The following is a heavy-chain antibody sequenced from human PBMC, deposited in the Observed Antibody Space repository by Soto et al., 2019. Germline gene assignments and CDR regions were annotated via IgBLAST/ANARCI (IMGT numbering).Heavy chain of an antibody. J-gene: IGHJ4*02. CDR3: TTQGGHSYGSDYYFDY. V-gene: IGHV1-2*04. Sequence: ASVKVSCKASGYTFTGYYVHWVLQAPGQGLEWMGWINPNSGDTKYAQKFQGWVTMTRDTSITTAYMEMSRLRSDDTAVYYCTTQGGHSYGSDYYFDYWGQGTPVTVAS. CDR1: GYTFTGYY. CDR2: INPNSGDT. D-gene: IGHD5-18*01.